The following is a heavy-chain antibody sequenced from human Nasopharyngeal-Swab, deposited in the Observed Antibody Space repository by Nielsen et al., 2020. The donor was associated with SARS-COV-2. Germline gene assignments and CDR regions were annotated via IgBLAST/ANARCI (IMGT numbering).Heavy chain of an antibody. Sequence: GESLKISCTGFGYSFANYWIGWARQMPGKGLEWMGSIYPGNSDTRYSPAFHGRVTMSADKSINTAYLQWTSLRASDTAVYYCARRAARDGYNYEVDPWGQGTRVTVSS. D-gene: IGHD5-24*01. CDR2: IYPGNSDT. J-gene: IGHJ5*02. CDR3: ARRAARDGYNYEVDP. V-gene: IGHV5-51*01. CDR1: GYSFANYW.